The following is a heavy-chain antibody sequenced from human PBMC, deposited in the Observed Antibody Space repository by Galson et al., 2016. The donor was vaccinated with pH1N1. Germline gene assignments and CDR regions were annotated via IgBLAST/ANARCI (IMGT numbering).Heavy chain of an antibody. CDR2: INPSGVST. CDR3: ASRSSDQLHFDY. D-gene: IGHD3-22*01. V-gene: IGHV1-46*01. CDR1: GYTFITYY. Sequence: SVKVSCKASGYTFITYYIHWVRQAPGQGLEWLGIINPSGVSTTYAQKFQGRVTMTRDTSTSTVYMELSSLRSEDTAVYYCASRSSDQLHFDYWGQGTLVTVSS. J-gene: IGHJ4*02.